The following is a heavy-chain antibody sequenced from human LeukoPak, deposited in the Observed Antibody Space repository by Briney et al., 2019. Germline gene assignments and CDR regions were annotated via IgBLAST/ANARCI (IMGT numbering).Heavy chain of an antibody. CDR2: SRNRANSRTT. J-gene: IGHJ3*02. D-gene: IGHD3-16*01. CDR3: TRDGGNSGNTAFDI. Sequence: GGSLRLSCAASGFSLSDQFMDWVRQAPGEGLEGIGRSRNRANSRTTEYAAAGKGRFTISSDDSGNLMYLQMNSLKIEDAAVYFCTRDGGNSGNTAFDIWAQGTEVTVSS. V-gene: IGHV3-72*01. CDR1: GFSLSDQF.